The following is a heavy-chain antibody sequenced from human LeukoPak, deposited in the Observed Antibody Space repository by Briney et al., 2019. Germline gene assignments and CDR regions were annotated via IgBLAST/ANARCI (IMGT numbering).Heavy chain of an antibody. Sequence: RLDTLSLTSAVSGYSISSAYYWGGIRPPPGRGLGWIGSIYHSGTTYYTPSLKSRVTISIDTSKNQFSLKLNSVTAADTAVYYCAKPHFSSSHFYDSWGQGALVTVSS. D-gene: IGHD6-6*01. J-gene: IGHJ4*02. CDR1: GYSISSAYY. CDR3: AKPHFSSSHFYDS. V-gene: IGHV4-38-2*01. CDR2: IYHSGTT.